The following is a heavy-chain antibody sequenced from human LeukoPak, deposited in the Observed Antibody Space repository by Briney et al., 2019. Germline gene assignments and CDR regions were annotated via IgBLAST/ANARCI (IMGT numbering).Heavy chain of an antibody. CDR2: MHGSGSP. CDR1: GGSISSYY. Sequence: SETLSLTCTVSGGSISSYYWNWIRQPPGKGLEWIAYMHGSGSPNYNPSLASRLTLSVDATENLLSLKLTSVTAADTAAYFCARDLSVNAFDIWGQGTLVTVSS. V-gene: IGHV4-59*01. J-gene: IGHJ3*02. CDR3: ARDLSVNAFDI.